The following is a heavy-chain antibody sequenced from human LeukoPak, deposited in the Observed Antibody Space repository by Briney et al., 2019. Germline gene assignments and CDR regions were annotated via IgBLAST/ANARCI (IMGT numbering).Heavy chain of an antibody. CDR3: ARSDVDTAMAHANVYYFDY. J-gene: IGHJ4*02. CDR1: GGSISSGSYY. Sequence: SQTLSLTCTVSGGSISSGSYYWSWIRQSAGKGLEWIGRIYTSGSTNYNPSLKSRVTISVDTSKNQFSLKLSSVTAADTAVYYCARSDVDTAMAHANVYYFDYWGQGTLVTVSS. CDR2: IYTSGST. D-gene: IGHD5-18*01. V-gene: IGHV4-61*02.